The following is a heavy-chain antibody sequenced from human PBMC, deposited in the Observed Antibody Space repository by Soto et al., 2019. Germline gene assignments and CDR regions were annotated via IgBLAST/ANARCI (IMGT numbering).Heavy chain of an antibody. D-gene: IGHD2-15*01. CDR1: GGSISSGGYS. J-gene: IGHJ4*02. CDR2: IYHRGST. Sequence: QLQLQESGSGLVKPSQTLSLTCAVSGGSISSGGYSWSWIRQPPGKGLEWIGYIYHRGSTYYNPSPKSRAPISXDRSKNQFSLKLSSVTAADTAVYYCARGQVVAAQHWGQGTLVTVSS. CDR3: ARGQVVAAQH. V-gene: IGHV4-30-2*01.